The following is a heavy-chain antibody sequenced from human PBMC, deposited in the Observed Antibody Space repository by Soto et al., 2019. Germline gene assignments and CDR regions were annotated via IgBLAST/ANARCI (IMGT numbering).Heavy chain of an antibody. CDR1: GGTFSSYA. CDR3: ARDRGSGWFVS. Sequence: SVKVSCKASGGTFSSYAISWVRQAPGQGHEWMGWIIGIDNTTNYAQKFQGRVTMTTDKSTTTAYMELTSLRSDDTAIYYCARDRGSGWFVSWGQGTLVTVSS. V-gene: IGHV1-69*05. J-gene: IGHJ4*02. CDR2: IIGIDNTT. D-gene: IGHD6-19*01.